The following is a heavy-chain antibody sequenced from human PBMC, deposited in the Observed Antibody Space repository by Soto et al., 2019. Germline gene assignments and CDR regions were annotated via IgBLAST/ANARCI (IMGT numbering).Heavy chain of an antibody. CDR2: ISYDGSSK. Sequence: QVQMVESGGGVVQPGRSLRLSCAASGFSFSSYAMHWVRQAPGKGLEWVAVISYDGSSKFYADSVKGRFSISRDSAKNTVNLQMHSLRVEDTAVYYCTRAPPRGIAAPGTWGSGMDVW. CDR3: TRAPPRGIAAPGTWGSGMDV. CDR1: GFSFSSYA. J-gene: IGHJ6*01. V-gene: IGHV3-30*04. D-gene: IGHD6-13*01.